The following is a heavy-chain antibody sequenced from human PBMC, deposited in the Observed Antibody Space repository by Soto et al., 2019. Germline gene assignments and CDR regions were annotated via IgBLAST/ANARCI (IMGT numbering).Heavy chain of an antibody. CDR3: ARVPHQGATTGALAFDI. Sequence: GESLKISSAASGFTFSDHYMDWVRQAPGKGLEWVGRTRNKANSYTTEYAASVKGRFTISRDDSKNSLYLQMNSLKTEDTAVYYCARVPHQGATTGALAFDIWGQGTMVTVSS. D-gene: IGHD1-26*01. CDR1: GFTFSDHY. J-gene: IGHJ3*02. CDR2: TRNKANSYTT. V-gene: IGHV3-72*01.